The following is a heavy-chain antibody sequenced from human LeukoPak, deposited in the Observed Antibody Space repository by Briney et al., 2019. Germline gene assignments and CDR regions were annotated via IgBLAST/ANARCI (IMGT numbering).Heavy chain of an antibody. Sequence: PGGSLRLSCVASGFTVRSNYMMWVRQAPGKGLEWVSVIYRGESTVYTDSVKGRFTISRGHSKNTVYLQMDSLRVEDTAVYYCARDIGRYTDYWGQGTLVTVSS. CDR3: ARDIGRYTDY. CDR2: IYRGEST. CDR1: GFTVRSNY. D-gene: IGHD3-9*01. V-gene: IGHV3-53*01. J-gene: IGHJ4*02.